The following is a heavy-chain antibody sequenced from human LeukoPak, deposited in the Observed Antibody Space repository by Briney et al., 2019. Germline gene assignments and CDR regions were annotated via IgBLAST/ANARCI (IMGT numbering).Heavy chain of an antibody. D-gene: IGHD2-15*01. Sequence: GGSLRLSCAASGFTFSGYSLNWLRQAPGKGLEWISYISSGSETIYYADSVKGRLTISRDNGKNSLYLQMNSLRVEDTAVYYCARDRAAPTWYFDLWGRGTLVTVSS. J-gene: IGHJ2*01. CDR3: ARDRAAPTWYFDL. V-gene: IGHV3-48*01. CDR1: GFTFSGYS. CDR2: ISSGSETI.